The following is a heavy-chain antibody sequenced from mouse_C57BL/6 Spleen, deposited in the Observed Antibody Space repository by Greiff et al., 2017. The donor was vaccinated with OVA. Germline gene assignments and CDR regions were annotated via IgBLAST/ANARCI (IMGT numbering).Heavy chain of an antibody. J-gene: IGHJ3*01. CDR2: SRNKANDYTT. CDR3: ARDASFAY. Sequence: EVKLMESGGGLVQSGRSLRLSCAPSGFTFSDFYMEWVRQAPGKGLEWIAASRNKANDYTTEYSASVKGRFIVSRDTSQSILYLQMNALRAEDTAIYYCARDASFAYWGQGTLVTVSA. CDR1: GFTFSDFY. V-gene: IGHV7-1*01.